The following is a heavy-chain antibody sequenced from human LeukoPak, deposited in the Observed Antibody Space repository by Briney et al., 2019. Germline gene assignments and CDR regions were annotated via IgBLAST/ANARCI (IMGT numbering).Heavy chain of an antibody. V-gene: IGHV3-23*01. J-gene: IGHJ3*02. CDR2: ISGSGVGT. CDR3: AKDQVISGSEASDI. D-gene: IGHD2-21*01. CDR1: GFTFGSYG. Sequence: PGGSLRLSCAASGFTFGSYGMHWVRQAPGKGLEWVSAISGSGVGTYYADSVKGRFTISRDNFWNTLYLQMSSLRAEDTAVYYCAKDQVISGSEASDIWGQGTMVTVSS.